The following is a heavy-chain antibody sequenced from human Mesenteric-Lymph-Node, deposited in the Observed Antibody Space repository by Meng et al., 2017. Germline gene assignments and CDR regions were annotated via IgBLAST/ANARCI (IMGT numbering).Heavy chain of an antibody. J-gene: IGHJ4*02. CDR1: GGTITGYY. D-gene: IGHD3-22*01. CDR3: ASGKYDYDSSCYYY. Sequence: QVQLVESGPGLAKPAATLYVTCTASGGTITGYYRRWVRQPPGQGLEWIGRINPSGSGTNYAQKFQGGVTLAKDTTISTAYMERCRLGSDDTAVYYCASGKYDYDSSCYYYWGQGTLVTVSS. V-gene: IGHV1-2*06. CDR2: INPSGSGT.